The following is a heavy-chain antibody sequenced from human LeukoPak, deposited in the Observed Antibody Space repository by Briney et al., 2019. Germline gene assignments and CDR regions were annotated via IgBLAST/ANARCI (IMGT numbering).Heavy chain of an antibody. V-gene: IGHV3-9*01. CDR2: ISWSSGSI. Sequence: PGGSLRLSCAASGFTFDDYAMHWVRQAPGKGLEWVSGISWSSGSIGYADSVKGRFTISRDNAKNSLYLQMNSLRAEDTALYYCAKVGGSKYYYYYYMDVWGKGTTVTVSS. D-gene: IGHD3-10*01. J-gene: IGHJ6*03. CDR1: GFTFDDYA. CDR3: AKVGGSKYYYYYYMDV.